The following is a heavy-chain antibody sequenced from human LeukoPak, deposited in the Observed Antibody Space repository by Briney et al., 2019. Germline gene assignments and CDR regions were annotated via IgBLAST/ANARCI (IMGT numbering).Heavy chain of an antibody. CDR3: AWKDTTMVYFDC. V-gene: IGHV3-30-3*01. CDR1: GFTFSSYA. CDR2: ISYDGSNK. D-gene: IGHD5-18*01. J-gene: IGHJ4*02. Sequence: GRSLRLSCAASGFTFSSYAMHWVRQAPGKGLEWVAVISYDGSNKYYADSVKGRFTISRDNSKNTLYLQMNSLRAEDTAIYYCAWKDTTMVYFDCWGQGTLVTVSS.